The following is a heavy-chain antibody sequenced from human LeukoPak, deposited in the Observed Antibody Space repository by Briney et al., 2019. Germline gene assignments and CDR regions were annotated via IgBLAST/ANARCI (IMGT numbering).Heavy chain of an antibody. V-gene: IGHV3-30*02. D-gene: IGHD6-13*01. Sequence: GGSLRLSCAASGFTFSNYSIHWVRQAPGKGLEWVTFIQTNGSTKYYADSVRGRFTISRDNAKNTVSLQMNSLRAEDTAVYYCAREESSLVLGGLAYWGQGNVVTVSS. CDR2: IQTNGSTK. J-gene: IGHJ4*02. CDR1: GFTFSNYS. CDR3: AREESSLVLGGLAY.